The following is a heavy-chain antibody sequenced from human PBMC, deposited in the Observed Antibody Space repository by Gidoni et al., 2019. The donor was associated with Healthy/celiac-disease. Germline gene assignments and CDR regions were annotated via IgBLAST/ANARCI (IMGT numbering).Heavy chain of an antibody. J-gene: IGHJ6*03. Sequence: EVQLLESGGGLVQPGGSLSLSCAASGFTCCSYAMIWLRRAPGKGLEWVSAICGSGCSTYYADSVKGRFTISRENSKNTLELKMNSLRAEDTAVYYGAKYGGTKTGTTGGRYYYYYYMDVWGKGTTVTVSS. V-gene: IGHV3-23*01. D-gene: IGHD1-1*01. CDR3: AKYGGTKTGTTGGRYYYYYYMDV. CDR2: ICGSGCST. CDR1: GFTCCSYA.